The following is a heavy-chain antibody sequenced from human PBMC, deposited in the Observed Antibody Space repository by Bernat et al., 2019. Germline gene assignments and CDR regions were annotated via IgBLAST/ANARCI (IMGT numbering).Heavy chain of an antibody. D-gene: IGHD3-10*01. CDR3: ARDAYSGSGNYWGC. J-gene: IGHJ4*02. Sequence: EVQLVESGGGLVQPGGSLRLSCAASGFTISGYWMHWVRQAPGKGLVWVSRIASDGHTTTYADSVKGRFTISRDDAKNTLYLKMNNLRAEDTAVYYCARDAYSGSGNYWGCWGQGTLVTVSS. CDR2: IASDGHTT. CDR1: GFTISGYW. V-gene: IGHV3-74*01.